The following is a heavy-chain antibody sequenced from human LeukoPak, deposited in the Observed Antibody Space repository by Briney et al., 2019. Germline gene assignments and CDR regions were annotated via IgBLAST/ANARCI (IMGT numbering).Heavy chain of an antibody. V-gene: IGHV4-59*01. CDR1: GDSPNNFH. CDR3: ARLLPSAFYHGMDV. D-gene: IGHD3-16*01. CDR2: IFHSGGS. J-gene: IGHJ6*02. Sequence: PSETLSLTCTVSGDSPNNFHWSWIRQPPGKGLEWIGHIFHSGGSKYNPSLKSRATISTDMSKNVLSLELTSVTAADTAVYYCARLLPSAFYHGMDVWGQGTTVTVSS.